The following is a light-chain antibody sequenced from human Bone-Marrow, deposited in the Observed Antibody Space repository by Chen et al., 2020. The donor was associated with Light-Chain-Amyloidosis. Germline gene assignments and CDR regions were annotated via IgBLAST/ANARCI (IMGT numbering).Light chain of an antibody. V-gene: IGLV3-25*03. J-gene: IGLJ2*01. CDR1: DLPTKY. CDR2: RDT. Sequence: SSDLTQPPSVSVSPGQTARITCSGDDLPTKYAYWYQQEPGQAPVLVIHRDTERPSWISERFSGSSSGTTATLTISGVQAEDEADYHCQSADSSGTYEVIFGGGTKLTVL. CDR3: QSADSSGTYEVI.